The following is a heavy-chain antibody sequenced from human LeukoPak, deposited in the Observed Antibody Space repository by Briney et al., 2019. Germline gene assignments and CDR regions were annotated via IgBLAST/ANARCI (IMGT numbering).Heavy chain of an antibody. CDR3: ARGGWSIDF. CDR1: GGSMSGYY. J-gene: IGHJ2*01. Sequence: SENLSLTCTVSGGSMSGYYWSWIRQPPGKGPELIGYVHSSGDTGYNPFLKSRVTISVDTSKSQFSLGLRSVTTADTAVYYCARGGWSIDFWGRGTLVTVSS. V-gene: IGHV4-59*01. D-gene: IGHD2-15*01. CDR2: VHSSGDT.